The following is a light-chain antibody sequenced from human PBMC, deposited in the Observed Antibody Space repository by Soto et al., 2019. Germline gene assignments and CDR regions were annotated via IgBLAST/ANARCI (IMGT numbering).Light chain of an antibody. V-gene: IGLV2-23*02. CDR1: SSDIGIYKY. Sequence: QSALTQPASVSGSPGQSIAISCTGSSSDIGIYKYVSWYQQHPGKVPKLIIYEVTNRPSGVSNRFSGSKSGNTASLTISGLQAEDEADYYCCSYAGSSTYVFGTGTKLTVL. J-gene: IGLJ1*01. CDR3: CSYAGSSTYV. CDR2: EVT.